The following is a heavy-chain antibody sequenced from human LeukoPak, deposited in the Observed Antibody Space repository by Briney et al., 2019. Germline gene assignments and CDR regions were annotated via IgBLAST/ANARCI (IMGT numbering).Heavy chain of an antibody. Sequence: PSETLSLTCTVSGDSISSSSYYWRWIRQPPGKGLEWIGGIYSSDTTYYNPSLKSRVTISVDTSKNQFSLRLSSVSAADTAVYYCATSRYGSGYYFDYWGQGTLVTVSS. CDR2: IYSSDTT. CDR3: ATSRYGSGYYFDY. J-gene: IGHJ4*02. D-gene: IGHD3-10*01. CDR1: GDSISSSSYY. V-gene: IGHV4-39*01.